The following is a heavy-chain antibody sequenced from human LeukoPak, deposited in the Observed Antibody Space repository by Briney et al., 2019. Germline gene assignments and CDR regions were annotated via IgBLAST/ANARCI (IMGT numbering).Heavy chain of an antibody. CDR3: ARGDRGSGWPFDY. V-gene: IGHV4-38-2*01. CDR2: IHHTGNT. CDR1: GYSISSGYY. Sequence: SETLSLTCAVSGYSISSGYYWGWIRQPPGRGLEWIGFIHHTGNTYYNPSFKSRVIISVDTSTNQFSLKLSSVTAADTAVYHCARGDRGSGWPFDYWGQGTLVTVSS. D-gene: IGHD6-19*01. J-gene: IGHJ4*02.